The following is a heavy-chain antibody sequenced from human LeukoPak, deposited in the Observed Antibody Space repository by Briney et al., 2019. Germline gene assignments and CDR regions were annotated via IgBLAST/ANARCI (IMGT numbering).Heavy chain of an antibody. CDR2: IYYSGTT. J-gene: IGHJ3*02. CDR3: ARGASGTLYDAFDI. Sequence: SSETLSLTCTVSGGSISSYYWSWIRQPPGKGLEWIGSIYYSGTTNSNPSLKSRATISVDTSKNHLSLKVSSVTAADTAVYYCARGASGTLYDAFDIWGQGTMVTVSS. CDR1: GGSISSYY. V-gene: IGHV4-59*01. D-gene: IGHD1-26*01.